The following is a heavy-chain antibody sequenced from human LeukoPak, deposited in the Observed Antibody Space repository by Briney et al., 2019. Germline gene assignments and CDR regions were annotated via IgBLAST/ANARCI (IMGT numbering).Heavy chain of an antibody. J-gene: IGHJ4*02. CDR3: ARSSSNLFDY. Sequence: PSETLSLTCTVSGGSISSSSYYWGWIRQPPGKGLEWIGSIYYSGSTYYNPSLKSRVTISVDTSENQSSLKLSSVTAADTAVYYCARSSSNLFDYWGQGTLVTVSS. CDR2: IYYSGST. D-gene: IGHD6-13*01. CDR1: GGSISSSSYY. V-gene: IGHV4-39*01.